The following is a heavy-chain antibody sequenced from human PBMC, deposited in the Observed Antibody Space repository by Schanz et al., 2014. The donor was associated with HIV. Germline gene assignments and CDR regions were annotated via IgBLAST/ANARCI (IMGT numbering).Heavy chain of an antibody. CDR1: GGTFSSFA. D-gene: IGHD3-3*02. Sequence: QVQLVQSGAEVQKPGSSVKVSCKASGGTFSSFAISWVRQAPGQGLEWMGGLIPSFRLRTYAQKLQGRVTIDADESASTAYMELNSLRSDDTAVYYCAKSPIFGDVIFYGMDVWGQGTTVTVSS. CDR3: AKSPIFGDVIFYGMDV. V-gene: IGHV1-69*01. J-gene: IGHJ6*02. CDR2: LIPSFRLR.